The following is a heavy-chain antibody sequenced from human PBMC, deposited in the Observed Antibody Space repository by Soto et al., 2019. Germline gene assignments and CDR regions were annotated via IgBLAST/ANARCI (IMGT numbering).Heavy chain of an antibody. CDR3: AHAYGGRSLY. CDR2: IYWVDSK. CDR1: GFSLTTDRVG. D-gene: IGHD1-26*01. J-gene: IGHJ4*02. V-gene: IGHV2-5*02. Sequence: QITLKESGPTLVKPTQTLTLTCTFSGFSLTTDRVGVGWIRQPPGEALEWLAVIYWVDSKTYRPSLESRLTITKATSKNQVALTMTNMDSLDTATYYCAHAYGGRSLYWGQGTLVTVSS.